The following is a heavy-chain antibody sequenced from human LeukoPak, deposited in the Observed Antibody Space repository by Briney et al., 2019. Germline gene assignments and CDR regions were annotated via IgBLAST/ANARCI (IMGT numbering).Heavy chain of an antibody. Sequence: GGSLRLSCAASGFTFSSYSMNWVRQAPGEGLEWVSYISSSSSSSSTIDYADSVKGRFTISRDNAKNSLYLQMNSLRAEDTAVYYCAREGAVAALDYWGQGTLVTVSS. D-gene: IGHD6-19*01. V-gene: IGHV3-48*04. CDR1: GFTFSSYS. J-gene: IGHJ4*02. CDR3: AREGAVAALDY. CDR2: ISSSSSSSSTI.